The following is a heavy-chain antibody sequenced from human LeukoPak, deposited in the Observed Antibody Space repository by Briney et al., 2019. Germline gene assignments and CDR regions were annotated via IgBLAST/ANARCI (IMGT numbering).Heavy chain of an antibody. CDR1: GGSISGYY. CDR3: ARIAVAGLEYYFDY. J-gene: IGHJ4*02. CDR2: IYYSGSP. D-gene: IGHD6-19*01. V-gene: IGHV4-59*01. Sequence: SETLSLTCTVSGGSISGYYWSWIRQPPGKGLEWIGYIYYSGSPNYNPSLKSRVTISVDTSKKQFSLNLRSVTAADTAVYYCARIAVAGLEYYFDYWGQGTLVTVSS.